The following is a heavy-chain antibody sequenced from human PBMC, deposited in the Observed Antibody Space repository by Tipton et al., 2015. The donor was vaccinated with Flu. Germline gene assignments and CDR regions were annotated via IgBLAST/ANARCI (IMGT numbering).Heavy chain of an antibody. D-gene: IGHD4-11*01. Sequence: TLSLTCAVSGYSIRSGYYWGWIRQPPGRGLEWIGNINHSGNTYHNPSLKSRVTISVDTSKNQFSLKLSSVTADTAVYYCARRDFSNYVSDPKNWFDPWGQGTLVTVSS. CDR1: GYSIRSGYY. CDR3: ARRDFSNYVSDPKNWFDP. CDR2: INHSGNT. V-gene: IGHV4-38-2*01. J-gene: IGHJ5*02.